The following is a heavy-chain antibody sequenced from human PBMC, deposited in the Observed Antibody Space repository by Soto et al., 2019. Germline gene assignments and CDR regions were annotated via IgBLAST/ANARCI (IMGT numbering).Heavy chain of an antibody. CDR3: AGDGSGWQQLAYYYYGMDV. CDR1: GGSISSGDSY. J-gene: IGHJ6*02. CDR2: IYYSGST. V-gene: IGHV4-30-4*01. D-gene: IGHD6-13*01. Sequence: QVQLQESGPGLVKPSQTLSLTCTVSGGSISSGDSYWSWIRQPPGKGLEGIGYIYYSGSTNYNPSLKSRVTMSVDTSKNQFSLKLSSVTAADTAVYYCAGDGSGWQQLAYYYYGMDVWGQGTTFTVSS.